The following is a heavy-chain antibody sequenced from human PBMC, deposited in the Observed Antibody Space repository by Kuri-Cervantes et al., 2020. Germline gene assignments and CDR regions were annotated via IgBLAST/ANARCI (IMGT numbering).Heavy chain of an antibody. CDR2: INPNSGGT. V-gene: IGHV1-2*02. CDR3: ARGDCSGGSCYWGYYYYMDV. D-gene: IGHD2-15*01. CDR1: GYTFTGYY. Sequence: ASVKVSCKASGYTFTGYYMHWVRQAPGQGLEWMGWINPNSGGTNYAQKFQGRVTMTRDTSISTAYMELSRLRSEDTAVYYCARGDCSGGSCYWGYYYYMDVWGKGTTVTVSS. J-gene: IGHJ6*03.